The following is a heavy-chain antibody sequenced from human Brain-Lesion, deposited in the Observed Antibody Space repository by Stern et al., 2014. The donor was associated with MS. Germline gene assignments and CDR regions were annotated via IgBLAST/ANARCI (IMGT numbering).Heavy chain of an antibody. CDR2: IFNSGST. V-gene: IGHV4-61*02. Sequence: VQLVESGPGLVKPSQTLSLSCTVSGGSISSGGYYWSWIRQPAGKGLEWIGRIFNSGSTSSNPSPKVLVHIYIGTSKNQFSLRLNSMTAADTAVYYCARGRVVPGFQYYATDVWGQGTTVIVSS. CDR3: ARGRVVPGFQYYATDV. J-gene: IGHJ6*02. D-gene: IGHD2-2*01. CDR1: GGSISSGGYY.